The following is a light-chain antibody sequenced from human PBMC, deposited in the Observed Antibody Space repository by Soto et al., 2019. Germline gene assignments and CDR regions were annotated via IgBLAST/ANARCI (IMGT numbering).Light chain of an antibody. V-gene: IGKV3-15*01. CDR2: GAS. CDR1: QSVNSGH. Sequence: EIVMTQSPATLSVSPGERATLSCRASQSVNSGHLAWYQQKPGQAPRLLIYGASTRATGIPARFSGSGSGTEFTLTISSLQSEDFAVYFCQQFNQWPITFGQGTRLEMK. J-gene: IGKJ5*01. CDR3: QQFNQWPIT.